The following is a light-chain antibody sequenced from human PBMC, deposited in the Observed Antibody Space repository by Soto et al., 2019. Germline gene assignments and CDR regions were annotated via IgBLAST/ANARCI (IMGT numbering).Light chain of an antibody. CDR2: STN. J-gene: IGLJ3*02. V-gene: IGLV8-61*01. Sequence: QAVVTQEPSLSGPPGGTVTLTGGMRSGSVSTSFYPGWYQQTPGQAPRQLIYSTNTRSSGVPDLFSGSILGNKAALTVAAAQKDDERDYYCVLYIGSCIPCVFGGGTKLAVL. CDR1: SGSVSTSFY. CDR3: VLYIGSCIPCV.